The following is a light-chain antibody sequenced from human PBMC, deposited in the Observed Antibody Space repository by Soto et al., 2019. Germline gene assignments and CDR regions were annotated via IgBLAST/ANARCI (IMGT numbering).Light chain of an antibody. V-gene: IGKV1-27*01. CDR1: QSINNY. Sequence: DIQMTQSPSSLSASVGDRVTITCRASQSINNYLAWYQQKPGKVPKLLIYAASTLQSGVPSRFSGSGSGTDFTLTISSLQPEDVATYSCQKYNSAPHTFGQGTKLEIK. CDR3: QKYNSAPHT. CDR2: AAS. J-gene: IGKJ2*01.